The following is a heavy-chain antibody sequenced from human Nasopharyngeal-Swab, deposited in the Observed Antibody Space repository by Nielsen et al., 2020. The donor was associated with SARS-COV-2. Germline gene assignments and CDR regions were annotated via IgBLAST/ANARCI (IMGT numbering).Heavy chain of an antibody. CDR1: GFTLSTYA. J-gene: IGHJ6*02. Sequence: GGSLRLSCAASGFTLSTYAMNWVRQAPGKGLEWVAVISYDGPNKYYADSVKGRFTVSRDNSKNTLYLQMNSLRAEDTAVYYCARPRRELRVYYGMDVWGQGTTVTVSS. CDR2: ISYDGPNK. D-gene: IGHD1-7*01. V-gene: IGHV3-30-3*01. CDR3: ARPRRELRVYYGMDV.